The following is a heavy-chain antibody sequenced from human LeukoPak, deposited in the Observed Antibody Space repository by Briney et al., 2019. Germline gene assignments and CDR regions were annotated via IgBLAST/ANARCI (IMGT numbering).Heavy chain of an antibody. V-gene: IGHV1-2*02. J-gene: IGHJ3*02. D-gene: IGHD3-10*01. CDR1: GYTFTGYY. Sequence: ASVKVSCKASGYTFTGYYMHWVRQAPGQGLEWMGWINPNSGGTNYAQKFQGRVTMTRDTSISTAYMELSRLRYDDPPVYYCARDPTGGALDAFDIWGQGTMVTVSS. CDR2: INPNSGGT. CDR3: ARDPTGGALDAFDI.